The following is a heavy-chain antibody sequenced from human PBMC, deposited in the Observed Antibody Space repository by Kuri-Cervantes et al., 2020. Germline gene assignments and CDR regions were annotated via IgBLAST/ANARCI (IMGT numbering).Heavy chain of an antibody. CDR1: GFTFSSYW. J-gene: IGHJ4*02. CDR2: IKQDGSEK. D-gene: IGHD1-26*01. V-gene: IGHV3-7*01. Sequence: GESLKISCAASGFTFSSYWMSWVRQAPGKGLEWVANIKQDGSEKYYVDSVKGRFTISRDNAKNSLYPQMNSLRAEDTAVYYCARGMGAPDEYYFDYWGQGTLVTVSS. CDR3: ARGMGAPDEYYFDY.